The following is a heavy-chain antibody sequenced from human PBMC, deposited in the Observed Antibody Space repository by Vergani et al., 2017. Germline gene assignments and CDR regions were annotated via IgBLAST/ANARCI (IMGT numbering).Heavy chain of an antibody. V-gene: IGHV3-48*04. D-gene: IGHD3-9*01. J-gene: IGHJ4*02. CDR2: ISSSSSTI. Sequence: EVQLVESGGGLVQPGGSLRLSCAASGFTFSSYSMNWVRQAPGKGLEWVSYISSSSSTIYYADSVKGRFPISRDNAKNSLYLQMNSLRAEDTAVYYCARDHFGGILTGYYKGMDYWGQGTLVTVSS. CDR3: ARDHFGGILTGYYKGMDY. CDR1: GFTFSSYS.